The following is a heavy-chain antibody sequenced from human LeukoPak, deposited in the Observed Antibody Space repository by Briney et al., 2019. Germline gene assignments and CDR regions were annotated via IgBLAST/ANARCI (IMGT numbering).Heavy chain of an antibody. CDR1: EFTFSSSG. CDR3: ARVFAYSSSWPIDY. V-gene: IGHV3-48*01. Sequence: GGSLRLSCAASEFTFSSSGMHWVRQAPGKGLEWISYISLSSTTIYYADSIKGRFTMSRDNAKNSLYLQMHSLRVEDTAVYYCARVFAYSSSWPIDYWGQGTLVTVPS. J-gene: IGHJ4*02. CDR2: ISLSSTTI. D-gene: IGHD6-13*01.